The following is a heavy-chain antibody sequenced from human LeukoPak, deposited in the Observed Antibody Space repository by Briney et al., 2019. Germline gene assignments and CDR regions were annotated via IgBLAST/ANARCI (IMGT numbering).Heavy chain of an antibody. CDR1: GCIFTSCW. D-gene: IGHD5-18*01. J-gene: IGHJ4*02. CDR3: ARKDTAMDGFDY. V-gene: IGHV5-51*01. Sequence: GGALQISCKGSGCIFTSCWIGWVRQMPGKGLEWMGIIYPGESDTRYSPSFQGQVTISADKSISTTYLQWSSLKASDTAMYYCARKDTAMDGFDYWGQGTLVTVSS. CDR2: IYPGESDT.